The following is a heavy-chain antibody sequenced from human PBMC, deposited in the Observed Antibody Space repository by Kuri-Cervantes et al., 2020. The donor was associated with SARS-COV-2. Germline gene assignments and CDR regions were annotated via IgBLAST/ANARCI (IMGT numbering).Heavy chain of an antibody. V-gene: IGHV5-51*01. CDR1: GYSFTSYW. CDR2: IYPGDSDT. CDR3: ARLFGMGGYYYYYMDV. D-gene: IGHD1-26*01. Sequence: KVSCKGSGYSFTSYWIGWVRQMPGKGLEWMGIIYPGDSDTRYSPSFQGQVTISADKSISTAYLQWSSLKASDTAMYYCARLFGMGGYYYYYMDVWGEGTTVTVSS. J-gene: IGHJ6*03.